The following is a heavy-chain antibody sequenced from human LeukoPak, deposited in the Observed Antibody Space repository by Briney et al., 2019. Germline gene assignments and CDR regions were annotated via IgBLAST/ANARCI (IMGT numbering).Heavy chain of an antibody. V-gene: IGHV4-38-2*02. Sequence: SETLSLTCTVSGYSISSGYYWGWIRQSPGKGLEWIANMYHSGLIYYNPSLKSRVSISVDTSKNQFSLKLSSVTAADTAVYYCARDARVQKWFGELLKTTTYYFDYWGQGTLVTVSS. CDR3: ARDARVQKWFGELLKTTTYYFDY. D-gene: IGHD3-10*01. J-gene: IGHJ4*02. CDR1: GYSISSGYY. CDR2: MYHSGLI.